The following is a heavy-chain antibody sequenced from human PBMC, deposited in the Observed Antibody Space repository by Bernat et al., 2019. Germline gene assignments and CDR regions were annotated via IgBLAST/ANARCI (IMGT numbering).Heavy chain of an antibody. J-gene: IGHJ4*02. CDR1: GYSIGSGYY. Sequence: QVQLQESGPGLVKPSETLSLTCTVSGYSIGSGYYWGWIRQHPGKGLLWFGYIYHSGSTYYNPSLKSRVTISVDRSRNQFSLKLSAVTAADTAVYFCASQCGGDCYGHDYWGQGTLVTVSS. CDR3: ASQCGGDCYGHDY. D-gene: IGHD2-21*01. CDR2: IYHSGST. V-gene: IGHV4-38-2*02.